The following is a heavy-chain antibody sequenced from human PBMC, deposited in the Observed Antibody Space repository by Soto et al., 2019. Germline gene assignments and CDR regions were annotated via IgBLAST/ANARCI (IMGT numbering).Heavy chain of an antibody. V-gene: IGHV6-1*01. CDR1: GDSVSSNSAA. J-gene: IGHJ4*02. CDR3: ARDPTLLLRYFDWSYFDY. D-gene: IGHD3-9*01. Sequence: PSQTLSLTCAISGDSVSSNSAAWNWIRQSPSRGLEWLGRTYYRSKWYNDYAVSVKSRITINPDTSKNQFSLQLNSVTPEDTAVYYCARDPTLLLRYFDWSYFDYWGQGTLVTVSS. CDR2: TYYRSKWYN.